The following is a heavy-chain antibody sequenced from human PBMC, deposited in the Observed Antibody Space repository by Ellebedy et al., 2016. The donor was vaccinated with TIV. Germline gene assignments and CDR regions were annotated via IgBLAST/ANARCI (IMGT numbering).Heavy chain of an antibody. CDR2: VYDTGST. D-gene: IGHD3-9*01. V-gene: IGHV4-4*02. Sequence: SETLSLTCGVSGDYITRSNWWSWVRQPPGKGLEWIGEVYDTGSTNYNPSLKSRVTISIDYSKNQFSLKLTSVTAADSAIYYCARHDDIWLLQNGFDPWGQGTLVTVSS. J-gene: IGHJ5*02. CDR3: ARHDDIWLLQNGFDP. CDR1: GDYITRSNW.